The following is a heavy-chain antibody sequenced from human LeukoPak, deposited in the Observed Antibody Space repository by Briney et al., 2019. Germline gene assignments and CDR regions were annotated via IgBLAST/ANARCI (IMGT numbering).Heavy chain of an antibody. CDR2: ISHSGST. D-gene: IGHD3-22*01. CDR3: ARESMIVNN. J-gene: IGHJ4*02. CDR1: GGSFSGYY. Sequence: PSETLSLTCAVYGGSFSGYYWSWIRQPPGKGLEWIGEISHSGSTNYNPSLKSRVTISVDTSKNQFSLKLSSVTAADTAVYYCARESMIVNNWGQGTLVTVSS. V-gene: IGHV4-34*01.